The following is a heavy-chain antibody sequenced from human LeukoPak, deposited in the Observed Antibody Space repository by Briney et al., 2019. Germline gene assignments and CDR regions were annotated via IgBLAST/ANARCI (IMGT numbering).Heavy chain of an antibody. CDR2: ISGTGGGT. V-gene: IGHV3-23*01. CDR1: GFTFSSYA. CDR3: AKDLPATDIYYFDY. J-gene: IGHJ4*02. Sequence: PGGSLRLSCAASGFTFSSYAMSWVRQAPGKGLEWVSAISGTGGGTYNADSVKGRFTISRDNSKNTLYLQMNSLRAEDTAVYYCAKDLPATDIYYFDYWGQGTLVTVSS. D-gene: IGHD1-14*01.